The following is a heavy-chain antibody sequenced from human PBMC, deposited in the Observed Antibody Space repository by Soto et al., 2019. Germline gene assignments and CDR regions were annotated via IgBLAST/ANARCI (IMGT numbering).Heavy chain of an antibody. D-gene: IGHD6-13*01. V-gene: IGHV1-2*04. CDR1: GYTFTGYY. J-gene: IGHJ5*02. Sequence: ASLKVSCKASGYTFTGYYMHWVRQAPGQGLEWMGWINPNSGGTNYAQKFQGWVTMTRDTSISTAYMELSRLRSDDTAVYYCARRSGYSSSWLGGWFDPWGQGTLVTVSS. CDR3: ARRSGYSSSWLGGWFDP. CDR2: INPNSGGT.